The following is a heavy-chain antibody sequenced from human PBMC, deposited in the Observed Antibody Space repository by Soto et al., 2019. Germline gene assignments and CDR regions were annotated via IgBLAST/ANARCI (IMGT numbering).Heavy chain of an antibody. CDR3: ARLAFGNFWSGYYNYFDY. V-gene: IGHV5-51*01. D-gene: IGHD3-3*01. CDR1: GYSFTSYW. J-gene: IGHJ4*02. CDR2: IYPGDSDT. Sequence: GESLKISCKGSGYSFTSYWIGWVRQMPGKGLKWMGIIYPGDSDTRYSPSFQGQVTISADKSISTAYLQWSSLKASDTAMYYCARLAFGNFWSGYYNYFDYWGQGTLVTVSS.